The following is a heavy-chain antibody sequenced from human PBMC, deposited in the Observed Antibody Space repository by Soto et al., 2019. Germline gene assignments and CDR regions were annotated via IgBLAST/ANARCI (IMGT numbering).Heavy chain of an antibody. Sequence: TSETLSLTCGVSGGTVASSHWWSWVRQSPGRGLEWIGNVYHTGDTNFNPSLQSRFTFSVDKSNNQFSLRLTSVTAAHTAVYFCAREIVTAGGNTYLDPWGPGNMVAV. J-gene: IGHJ5*02. D-gene: IGHD2-21*02. V-gene: IGHV4-4*02. CDR2: VYHTGDT. CDR1: GGTVASSHW. CDR3: AREIVTAGGNTYLDP.